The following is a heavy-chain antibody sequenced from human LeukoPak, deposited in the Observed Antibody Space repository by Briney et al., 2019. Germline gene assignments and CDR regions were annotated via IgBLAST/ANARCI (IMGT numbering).Heavy chain of an antibody. CDR1: RVTFSTYT. CDR3: ATGRGIAAAGTTTLFDY. V-gene: IGHV1-69*02. CDR2: VIPILGIA. J-gene: IGHJ4*02. D-gene: IGHD6-13*01. Sequence: SLKVSCTASRVTFSTYTISWVRHAPRQGLEWMGRVIPILGIANYAHPFQGRVTITADKSTSTAYTELRSLRSDDKAVYYCATGRGIAAAGTTTLFDYWGQGTLVTVSS.